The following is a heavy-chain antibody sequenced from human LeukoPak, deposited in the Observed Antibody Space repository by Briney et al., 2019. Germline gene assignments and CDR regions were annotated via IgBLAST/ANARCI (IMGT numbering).Heavy chain of an antibody. J-gene: IGHJ4*02. Sequence: GGSLRLSCAASGFTFSSYWMHWVRQTPGKGLVWVSRIKGDGSDTLYADSVKGRFTISRDNAKNTLYLQMNSLRAEDTAVYYCASKNGSYWGQGTLVTVSS. V-gene: IGHV3-74*01. CDR2: IKGDGSDT. D-gene: IGHD1-26*01. CDR3: ASKNGSY. CDR1: GFTFSSYW.